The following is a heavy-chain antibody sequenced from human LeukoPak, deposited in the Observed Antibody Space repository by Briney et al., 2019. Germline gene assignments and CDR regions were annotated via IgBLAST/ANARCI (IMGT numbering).Heavy chain of an antibody. CDR1: GYIFTGYY. Sequence: ASVKVSCKASGYIFTGYYMHWVRQAPGQGLEWMGWINPNSGGTNYAQKFQGRVTMTRDTSISTAYMELSRLRSDDTAVYYCARTRLWFGELLSVWGQGTLVTVSS. CDR3: ARTRLWFGELLSV. CDR2: INPNSGGT. J-gene: IGHJ4*02. D-gene: IGHD3-10*01. V-gene: IGHV1-2*02.